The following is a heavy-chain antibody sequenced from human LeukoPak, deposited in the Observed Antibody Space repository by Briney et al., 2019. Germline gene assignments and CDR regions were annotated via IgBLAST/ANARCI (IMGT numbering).Heavy chain of an antibody. CDR1: GFTFSSYW. CDR3: AKVWRSGWYGDYYFDY. D-gene: IGHD6-19*01. Sequence: GGSPRLSCAASGFTFSSYWMHWVRQAPGKGLVWVSRINTDGSSTSYADSVKGRFTISRDNAKNTLYLQMNSLRAEDTALYYCAKVWRSGWYGDYYFDYWGQGTLVTVSS. CDR2: INTDGSST. V-gene: IGHV3-74*01. J-gene: IGHJ4*02.